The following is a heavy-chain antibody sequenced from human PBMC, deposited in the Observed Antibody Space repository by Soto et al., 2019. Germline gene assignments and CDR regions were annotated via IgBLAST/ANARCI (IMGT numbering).Heavy chain of an antibody. CDR3: ARGGSNDWQVAFDI. V-gene: IGHV4-34*01. J-gene: IGHJ3*02. CDR2: IYHSGSN. CDR1: GGSFSTYY. D-gene: IGHD3-9*01. Sequence: QLQQWGAGLLKPSETLSLTCVVSGGSFSTYYYNWIRQSPGKGLEWIGEIYHSGSNNYSPSLKSRVTMSLDTSKNQFSLKLTSVTAADTAVYYCARGGSNDWQVAFDIWGQGTMVTVSP.